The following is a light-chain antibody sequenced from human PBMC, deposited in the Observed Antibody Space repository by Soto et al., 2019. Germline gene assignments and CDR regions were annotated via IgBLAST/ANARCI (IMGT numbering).Light chain of an antibody. CDR2: SNN. CDR3: AAWDDSRNGVI. J-gene: IGLJ2*01. CDR1: SSNIGSNS. V-gene: IGLV1-44*01. Sequence: QSVVTQPPSASGTPGQRVTISCSGSSSNIGSNSVNWYQHLPGTAPKLLLYSNNKRPSAVPDRWSGSKSGTSASLAISGLQSEDEADYYCAAWDDSRNGVIFGGGTKLTVL.